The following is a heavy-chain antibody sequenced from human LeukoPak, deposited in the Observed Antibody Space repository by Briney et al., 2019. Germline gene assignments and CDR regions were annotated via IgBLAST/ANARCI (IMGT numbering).Heavy chain of an antibody. Sequence: GGSLRLSCAASGFTFSDYYMSWIRQAPGKGLEWVSYISSSGGTINYVDSVKGRFTISRDNAKNSLYLQMNSLRAEDTAVYYCARRGPYCGGDCYSPGAEYFQHWGQGTLVTVSS. CDR3: ARRGPYCGGDCYSPGAEYFQH. V-gene: IGHV3-11*01. CDR1: GFTFSDYY. D-gene: IGHD2-21*02. CDR2: ISSSGGTI. J-gene: IGHJ1*01.